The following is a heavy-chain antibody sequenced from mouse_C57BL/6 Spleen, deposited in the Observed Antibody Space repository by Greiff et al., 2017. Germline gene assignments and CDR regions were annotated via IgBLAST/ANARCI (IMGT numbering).Heavy chain of an antibody. J-gene: IGHJ3*01. CDR1: GYTFTSYW. V-gene: IGHV1-69*01. CDR2: IDPSDSYT. Sequence: QVHVKQPGAELVMPGASVKLSCKASGYTFTSYWMHWVKQRPGQGLEWIGEIDPSDSYTNYNQKFKGKSTLTVDKSSSTAYMQLSSLTSEDSAVYYCARSEQLRPFAYWGQGTLVTVSA. D-gene: IGHD3-2*02. CDR3: ARSEQLRPFAY.